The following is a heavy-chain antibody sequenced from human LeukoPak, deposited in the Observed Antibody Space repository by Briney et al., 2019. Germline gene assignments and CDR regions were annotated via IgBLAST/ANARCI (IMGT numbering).Heavy chain of an antibody. CDR1: GYTFTGYY. CDR3: AARTYYDFWSGYSRPPYENAFDI. D-gene: IGHD3-3*01. CDR2: INPNRGGT. V-gene: IGHV1-2*02. Sequence: ASVKVSCKASGYTFTGYYMHWVRQAPGQGLEWMGWINPNRGGTNYAQKFQGRVTMTRDTSISTAYMELSRLRSDDTAVYYCAARTYYDFWSGYSRPPYENAFDIWGQGTMVTVSS. J-gene: IGHJ3*02.